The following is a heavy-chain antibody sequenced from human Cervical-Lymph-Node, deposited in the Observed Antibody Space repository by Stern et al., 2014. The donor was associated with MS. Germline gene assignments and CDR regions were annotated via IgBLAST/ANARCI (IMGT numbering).Heavy chain of an antibody. CDR3: ARERSIHYPAFAP. Sequence: QVQLVESGAEVKKPGSSVRVSCKASGGTFKTSAFNWLRQAPGQGLEWMGDIVPMFAKPNYAQKFQGRVPVPADESTTTVYMERSFLTSEDPAVYSCARERSIHYPAFAPWGQGTRVTVSS. J-gene: IGHJ5*02. CDR2: IVPMFAKP. D-gene: IGHD3-10*01. CDR1: GGTFKTSA. V-gene: IGHV1-69*01.